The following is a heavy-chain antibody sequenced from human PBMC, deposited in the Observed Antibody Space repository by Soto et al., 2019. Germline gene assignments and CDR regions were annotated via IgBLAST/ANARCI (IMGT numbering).Heavy chain of an antibody. V-gene: IGHV1-8*01. Sequence: ASVKVSCKASGYTFTSYDINWVRQATGQGLEWMGWMNPNSGNTGYAQKFQGRVTMTRNTSISTAYMELSSLRSEDTAVYYCARALLGYCSGGSCHVGYWGQGTLVTVSS. D-gene: IGHD2-15*01. J-gene: IGHJ4*02. CDR1: GYTFTSYD. CDR2: MNPNSGNT. CDR3: ARALLGYCSGGSCHVGY.